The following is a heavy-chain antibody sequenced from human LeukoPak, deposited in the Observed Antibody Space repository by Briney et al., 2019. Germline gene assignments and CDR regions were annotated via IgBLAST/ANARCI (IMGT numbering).Heavy chain of an antibody. J-gene: IGHJ6*02. CDR3: GRDFPSFGWVRLIPGVRNLYGKDG. CDR1: GFTFSSYW. Sequence: PGGSLRLSCAASGFTFSSYWMHWVRQAPGKGLEWVANIKQDGSEKYYVDSVKGRFTISRDNAKNSLYLQMNSLRAEDTAVYYCGRDFPSFGWVRLIPGVRNLYGKDGWGQGTTVTVSS. V-gene: IGHV3-7*01. D-gene: IGHD5-12*01. CDR2: IKQDGSEK.